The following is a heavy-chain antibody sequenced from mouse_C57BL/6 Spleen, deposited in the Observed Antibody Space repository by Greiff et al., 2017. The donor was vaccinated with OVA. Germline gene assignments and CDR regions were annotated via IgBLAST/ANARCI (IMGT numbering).Heavy chain of an antibody. CDR1: GYTFTDYN. J-gene: IGHJ2*01. D-gene: IGHD1-1*01. CDR3: ARKAYYYGSSDYYFDY. CDR2: INPNNGGT. Sequence: VQLKESGPELVKPGASVKIPCKASGYTFTDYNMDWVKQSHGKSLEWIGDINPNNGGTIYNQKFKGKATLTVDKSSSTAYMERRSLTSEDTAVYYCARKAYYYGSSDYYFDYWGQGTTLTGSS. V-gene: IGHV1-18*01.